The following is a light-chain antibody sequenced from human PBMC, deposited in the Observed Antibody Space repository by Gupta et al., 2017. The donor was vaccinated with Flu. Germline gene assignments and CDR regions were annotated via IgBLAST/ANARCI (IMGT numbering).Light chain of an antibody. CDR1: ENVNSDF. CDR2: GAS. V-gene: IGKV3-20*01. CDR3: QQYGSSLPWA. J-gene: IGKJ2*01. Sequence: LSVRVRATLSCRASENVNSDFLAWYQQKPGQAPRLLIYGASSRATGIPDRFSGSGSGTDFTLSISRLEPEDFAVYYCQQYGSSLPWAFGQGTKLEIK.